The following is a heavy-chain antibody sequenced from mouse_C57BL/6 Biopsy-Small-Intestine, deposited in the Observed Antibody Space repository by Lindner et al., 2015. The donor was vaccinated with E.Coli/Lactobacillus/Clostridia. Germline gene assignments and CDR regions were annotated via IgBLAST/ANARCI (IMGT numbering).Heavy chain of an antibody. CDR3: ARLYDSAWFAY. CDR2: ISNLAYSI. D-gene: IGHD2-3*01. J-gene: IGHJ3*01. CDR1: GFTFSDYG. V-gene: IGHV5-15*01. Sequence: VQLQESGGGLVQPGGSLKLSCAASGFTFSDYGMAWVRQAPRKGPEWVAFISNLAYSIYYADTVTGRFTISRDNAKNTLYLQMSSLKSEDTAMYYCARLYDSAWFAYWGQGTLVTVSA.